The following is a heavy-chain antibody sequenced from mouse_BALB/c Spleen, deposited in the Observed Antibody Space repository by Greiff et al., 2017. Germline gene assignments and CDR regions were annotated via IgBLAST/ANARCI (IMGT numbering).Heavy chain of an antibody. V-gene: IGHV5-6-5*01. CDR1: GFTFSSYA. CDR2: ISSGGST. Sequence: EAKLMESGGGLVKPGGSLKLSCAASGFTFSSYAMSWVRQTPEKRLEWVASISSGGSTYYPDSVKGRFTISRDNARNILYLQMSSLRSEDTAMYYCARKGTYGSRVYFDYWGQGTTLTVSS. D-gene: IGHD1-1*01. J-gene: IGHJ2*01. CDR3: ARKGTYGSRVYFDY.